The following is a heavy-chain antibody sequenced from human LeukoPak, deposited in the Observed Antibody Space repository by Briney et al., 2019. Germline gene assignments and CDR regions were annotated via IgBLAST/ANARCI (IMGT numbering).Heavy chain of an antibody. D-gene: IGHD1-14*01. Sequence: GGSLGLSCAASGFTFSTYTMNWVRQVPGKGLEWVSAMTGGRGTTLYTDSVKGRFTISRDNAKNTMYLQMNSLRVEDTAVYYCAKDRVPDGVWEIDYWGQGTLVIVSS. J-gene: IGHJ4*02. V-gene: IGHV3-23*01. CDR3: AKDRVPDGVWEIDY. CDR2: MTGGRGTT. CDR1: GFTFSTYT.